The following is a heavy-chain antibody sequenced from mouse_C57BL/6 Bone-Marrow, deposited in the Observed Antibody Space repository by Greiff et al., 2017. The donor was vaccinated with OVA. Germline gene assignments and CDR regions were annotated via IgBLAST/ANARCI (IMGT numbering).Heavy chain of an antibody. V-gene: IGHV2-9*01. Sequence: QVQLQQSGPGLVAPSQRLSITCPVSGFSFTSYGVDWVRQPPGKGLEWLGVIWGGGSTNYNSALMSRLSISKDNSKSQVFLKMNSLHTDDTAMYYCAKRGTTVDWYFDVWGTGTTVTVSS. CDR2: IWGGGST. CDR3: AKRGTTVDWYFDV. D-gene: IGHD1-1*01. CDR1: GFSFTSYG. J-gene: IGHJ1*03.